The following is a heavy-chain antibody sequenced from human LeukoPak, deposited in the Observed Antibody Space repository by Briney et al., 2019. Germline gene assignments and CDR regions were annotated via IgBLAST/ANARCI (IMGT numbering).Heavy chain of an antibody. J-gene: IGHJ4*02. CDR3: ARHLPITGTRLYYFDY. CDR2: IYYSGST. CDR1: GGSFSGYY. D-gene: IGHD1-20*01. V-gene: IGHV4-59*01. Sequence: PSETLSLTCAVYGGSFSGYYWSWIRQPPGKGLEWIGYIYYSGSTNYNPSLKSRVTISVDTSKNQFSLKLSSVTAADTAVYYCARHLPITGTRLYYFDYWGQGTLVTVSS.